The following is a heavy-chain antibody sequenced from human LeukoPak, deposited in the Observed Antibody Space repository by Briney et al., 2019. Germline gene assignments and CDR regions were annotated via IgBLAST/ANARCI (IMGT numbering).Heavy chain of an antibody. V-gene: IGHV3-21*01. CDR2: ISSSSSYI. J-gene: IGHJ4*02. CDR3: AKDVSRILTGARNYFDS. Sequence: GGSLRLSCAASGFTFSSYSMNWVRQAPGKGLEWVSSISSSSSYIYYADSVKGRFTISRDNAKNSLYLQMNSLRAEDTAVYYCAKDVSRILTGARNYFDSWGQGTLVTVSS. CDR1: GFTFSSYS. D-gene: IGHD3-9*01.